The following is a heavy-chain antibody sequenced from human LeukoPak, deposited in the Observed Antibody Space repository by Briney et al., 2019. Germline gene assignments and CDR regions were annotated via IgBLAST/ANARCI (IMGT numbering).Heavy chain of an antibody. J-gene: IGHJ4*02. Sequence: SQTLSLTCAISGDSVSSNAAAWNWIRQSPSRGLEWLGRTYYRSKWYNNYAVSVKSRISINPDTSKNQFSLQLKSVTPEDTAVYYCAREQTGDQNFDYWGQGTLVTVSS. CDR1: GDSVSSNAAA. CDR2: TYYRSKWYN. CDR3: AREQTGDQNFDY. V-gene: IGHV6-1*01. D-gene: IGHD7-27*01.